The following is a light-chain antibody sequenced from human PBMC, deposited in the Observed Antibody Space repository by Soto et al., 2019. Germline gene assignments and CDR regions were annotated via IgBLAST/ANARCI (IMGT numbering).Light chain of an antibody. V-gene: IGKV3-20*01. CDR3: QQSGGSPKIS. J-gene: IGKJ4*01. Sequence: IVLTQSPGTLSLSPGDRATLSCRASQSVSSNNLAWYQQKPGQAPRLLIYATPSRATGIPDRFSGSGSGTDFTLTISRLEPEDFAVYYCQQSGGSPKISFGGGTKVEIK. CDR2: ATP. CDR1: QSVSSNN.